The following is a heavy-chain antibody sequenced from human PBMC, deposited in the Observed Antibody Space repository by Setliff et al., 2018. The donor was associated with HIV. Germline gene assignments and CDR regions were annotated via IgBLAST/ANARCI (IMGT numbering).Heavy chain of an antibody. V-gene: IGHV4-59*11. Sequence: PSETLSLTCTVSGGSISSHYWSWIRQPPGKGLEWIGSVYYSGSTNYNPSLKSRITISLDTSKSQFSLKLGSVTAADTAVYYCVTSSSWSSRLNFWGPGMLVTVSS. CDR3: VTSSSWSSRLNF. CDR2: VYYSGST. CDR1: GGSISSHY. J-gene: IGHJ4*02. D-gene: IGHD2-2*01.